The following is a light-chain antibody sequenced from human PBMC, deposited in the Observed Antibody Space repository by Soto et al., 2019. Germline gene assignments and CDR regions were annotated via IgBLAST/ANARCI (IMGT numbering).Light chain of an antibody. CDR3: QQYNKFPSLT. CDR2: GAS. J-gene: IGKJ4*01. CDR1: QSVSSN. Sequence: EIVMTQSPATLSVSPGERATLSCRASQSVSSNLAWYHQKPGQAPRLLIYGASTRATGIPARFSGSGSGTEFTLPLSSLQSEDFAVYYCQQYNKFPSLTFGGGTKVEIK. V-gene: IGKV3-15*01.